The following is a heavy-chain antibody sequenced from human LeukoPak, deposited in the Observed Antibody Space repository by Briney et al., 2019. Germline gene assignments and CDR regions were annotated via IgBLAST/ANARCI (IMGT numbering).Heavy chain of an antibody. J-gene: IGHJ4*02. Sequence: ASVKVSCKASGYTFTSYGISWVRQARGQGLEWMGWISAYNGKTNYARKLQGRVTMTTDTSTSTAYMELSSLRSDDTAVYYCARGVDILTGYNYFDYWGQGTLVTVSS. CDR1: GYTFTSYG. CDR3: ARGVDILTGYNYFDY. D-gene: IGHD3-9*01. CDR2: ISAYNGKT. V-gene: IGHV1-18*01.